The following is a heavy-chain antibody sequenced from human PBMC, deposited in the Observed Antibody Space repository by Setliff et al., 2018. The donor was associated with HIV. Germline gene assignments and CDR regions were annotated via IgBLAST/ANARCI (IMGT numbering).Heavy chain of an antibody. CDR2: LSGSGGST. V-gene: IGHV3-23*01. D-gene: IGHD3-10*01. J-gene: IGHJ1*01. CDR1: ELTFSNYA. Sequence: GGSLRLSCAASELTFSNYAMTWVRQAPGKGLEWVSSLSGSGGSTYYADSVKGLFTISRDNSKNTLYLRMNSLRAEDTAVYYCAQAQTSVSGSYYQYLQHWGQGTLVTVSS. CDR3: AQAQTSVSGSYYQYLQH.